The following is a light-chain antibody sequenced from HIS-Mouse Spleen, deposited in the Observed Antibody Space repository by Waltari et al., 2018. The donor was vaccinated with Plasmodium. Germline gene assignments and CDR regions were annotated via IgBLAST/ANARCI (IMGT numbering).Light chain of an antibody. V-gene: IGLV3-10*01. CDR1: ALPKTY. CDR3: YSTDSSGNHRV. J-gene: IGLJ3*02. CDR2: EDR. Sequence: SYELTQPPSVSVSPGHTARITCSGDALPKTYAYWYQQKSGQAPVLVIYEDRKRPSGIPERFSGSSAGTMATLTISGAQVEDEADYYCYSTDSSGNHRVFGGGTKLTVL.